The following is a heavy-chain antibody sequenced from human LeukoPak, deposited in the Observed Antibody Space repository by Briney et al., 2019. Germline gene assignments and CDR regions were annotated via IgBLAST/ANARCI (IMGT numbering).Heavy chain of an antibody. D-gene: IGHD2-15*01. CDR1: GGSISSYY. J-gene: IGHJ6*03. CDR3: AREWTGYCKGGSCPFYMDV. CDR2: IYTSGVT. Sequence: SETLSLTCTVSGGSISSYYWSWIRQPAGKGLEWIAPIYTSGVTPYYPSLDSRVTMSVDTSKNQFSLKLRSVTAADTAMYYCAREWTGYCKGGSCPFYMDVRGKGTTVTVSS. V-gene: IGHV4-4*07.